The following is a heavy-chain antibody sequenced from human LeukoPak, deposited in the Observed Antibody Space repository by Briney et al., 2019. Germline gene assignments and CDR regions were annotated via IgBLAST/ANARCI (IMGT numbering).Heavy chain of an antibody. D-gene: IGHD3-16*02. CDR1: GFTFSNAW. CDR3: TTDIMITFGGVIVSYYFDY. CDR2: IKSKTDGGTT. Sequence: PGGSLRLSCAASGFTFSNAWMSWVRQAPGKGLEWVGRIKSKTDGGTTDYAAPVKGRFTISRDDSKNTLYLQMNSLKTEDTAVYYCTTDIMITFGGVIVSYYFDYWGQGTLVTVSS. V-gene: IGHV3-15*01. J-gene: IGHJ4*02.